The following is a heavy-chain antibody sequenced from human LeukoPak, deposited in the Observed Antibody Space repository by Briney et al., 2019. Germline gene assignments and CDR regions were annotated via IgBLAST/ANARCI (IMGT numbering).Heavy chain of an antibody. CDR3: AKGPYIVVVPAAVYSFDF. CDR1: GFTFSSYA. Sequence: GRSLRLSCAASGFTFSSYAMHWVRQAPGKGLEWVAVISYDGSNKYYADSVKGRFTISRDDSKSTLYLQMNNLKTEDTAMYYCAKGPYIVVVPAAVYSFDFWGQGTLVTVSS. V-gene: IGHV3-30-3*01. CDR2: ISYDGSNK. D-gene: IGHD2-2*01. J-gene: IGHJ4*02.